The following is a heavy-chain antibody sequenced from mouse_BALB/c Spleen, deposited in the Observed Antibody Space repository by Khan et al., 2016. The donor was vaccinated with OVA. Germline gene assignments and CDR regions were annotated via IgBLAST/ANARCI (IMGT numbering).Heavy chain of an antibody. CDR2: INSNGGST. CDR1: GFTFSSYG. J-gene: IGHJ2*01. V-gene: IGHV5-6-3*01. Sequence: EVELVESGGGLVQPGGSLKPSCAASGFTFSSYGMSWVRQTPDKRLELVATINSNGGSTYYPDSVKGRFTISRDNAKNTLYLQMSSLKSEDTAMYYCARMARTINWDQGTTLTVSS. CDR3: ARMARTIN.